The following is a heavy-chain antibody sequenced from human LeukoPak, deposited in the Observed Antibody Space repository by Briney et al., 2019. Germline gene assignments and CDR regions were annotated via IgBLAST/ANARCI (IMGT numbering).Heavy chain of an antibody. J-gene: IGHJ4*02. CDR1: GYTFTNYG. CDR3: ARAGGHKRRYDSSGYDDY. V-gene: IGHV1-18*04. Sequence: ASVKVSCKTSGYTFTNYGFTWARQAPGQGLEWMGWISAYNGDTMYAQNFQGRVTLTTDTSTTTAYMELRSLTSDDTAVYYCARAGGHKRRYDSSGYDDYWGQGTLVTVSS. CDR2: ISAYNGDT. D-gene: IGHD3-22*01.